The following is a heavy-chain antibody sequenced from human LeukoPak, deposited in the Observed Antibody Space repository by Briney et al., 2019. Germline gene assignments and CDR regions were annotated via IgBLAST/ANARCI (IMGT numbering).Heavy chain of an antibody. J-gene: IGHJ4*02. D-gene: IGHD1-26*01. V-gene: IGHV1-46*01. Sequence: GASVKVSCKASGYTFTRYYLHWVRQAPGQGLERMGIINPSAGSTSFAQNFQGRVTMTRDTSTSTVYMELSSLRSEDTAVYYCARKGVGALMLDYWGQGTLVTVSS. CDR2: INPSAGST. CDR3: ARKGVGALMLDY. CDR1: GYTFTRYY.